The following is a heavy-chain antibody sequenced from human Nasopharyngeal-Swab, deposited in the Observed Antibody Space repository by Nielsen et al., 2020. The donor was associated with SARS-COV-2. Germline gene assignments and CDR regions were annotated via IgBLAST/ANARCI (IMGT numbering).Heavy chain of an antibody. V-gene: IGHV1-24*01. D-gene: IGHD1-1*01. CDR1: GYTLTELS. Sequence: ASVKVSCKVSGYTLTELSIHWVRQAPGKGLEWMGGFDPETDETLYAQKFQGRVTMTQDTSTDAAYMKVNRPRSEDTAIYYCVTGLQQYRLQFDYWGQGTLVTVSS. CDR3: VTGLQQYRLQFDY. J-gene: IGHJ4*02. CDR2: FDPETDET.